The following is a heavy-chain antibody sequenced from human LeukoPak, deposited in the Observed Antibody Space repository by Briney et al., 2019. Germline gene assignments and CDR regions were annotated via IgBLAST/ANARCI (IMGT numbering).Heavy chain of an antibody. CDR3: AKRGVVIRVILVGFHKEAYYFDS. Sequence: PGGSLRLSCAASGFTFSSYGMSWVRQTPRKGLEWVAGISGSGGSTSYADSVKGRFTISRDNPKNTLYLEMNSLRAEDTAVYFCAKRGVVIRVILVGFHKEAYYFDSWGQGALVTVSS. CDR1: GFTFSSYG. V-gene: IGHV3-23*01. D-gene: IGHD3-22*01. CDR2: ISGSGGST. J-gene: IGHJ4*02.